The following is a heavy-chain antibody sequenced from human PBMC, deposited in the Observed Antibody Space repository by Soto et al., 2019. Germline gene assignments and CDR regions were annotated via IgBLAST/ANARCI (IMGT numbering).Heavy chain of an antibody. V-gene: IGHV2-5*01. Sequence: QITLKESGPTLVKPTETLTLTCTVSGFPLSARGVGVGWIRQPPGKALEWLAVIYWNDDKRYSPSLKSRLTITKDTSKNHVVLTMTTTDPVDTAKYYCAHSPWGSAPDYWGQGTLVTVSS. CDR1: GFPLSARGVG. D-gene: IGHD3-16*01. CDR2: IYWNDDK. J-gene: IGHJ4*02. CDR3: AHSPWGSAPDY.